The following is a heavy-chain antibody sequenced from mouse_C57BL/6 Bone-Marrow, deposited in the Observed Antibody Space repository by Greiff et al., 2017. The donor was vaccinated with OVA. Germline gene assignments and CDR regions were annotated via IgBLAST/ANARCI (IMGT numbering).Heavy chain of an antibody. Sequence: QVQLKESGAELVRPGTSVKLSCKASGYTFTSYWMHWVKQRPGQGLEWIGVIDPSDSYTNYNQKFKGKATLTVDTSSSTAYMQLSSLTSEDSAVYYCARENPWLLPARDYYAMDYWGQGTSVTVSS. CDR2: IDPSDSYT. D-gene: IGHD2-3*01. CDR1: GYTFTSYW. J-gene: IGHJ4*01. V-gene: IGHV1-59*01. CDR3: ARENPWLLPARDYYAMDY.